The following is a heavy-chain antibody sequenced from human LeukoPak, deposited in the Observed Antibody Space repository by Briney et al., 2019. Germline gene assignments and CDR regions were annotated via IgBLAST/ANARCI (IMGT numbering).Heavy chain of an antibody. D-gene: IGHD3-3*01. J-gene: IGHJ4*02. V-gene: IGHV4-59*01. CDR2: IYYSGST. Sequence: SETLSLTCTVSGGSISSYYWSWIRQPPGKGLEWIGYIYYSGSTNYNPSLKSRVTISVDTSKNQFSLKLSSVTAADTAVYYCARHLEAASNAGFDYWGQGTLVTVSS. CDR3: ARHLEAASNAGFDY. CDR1: GGSISSYY.